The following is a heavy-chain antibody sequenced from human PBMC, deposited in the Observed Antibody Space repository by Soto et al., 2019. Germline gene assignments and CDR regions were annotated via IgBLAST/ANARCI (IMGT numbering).Heavy chain of an antibody. Sequence: EVQLVESGGGLVQPGRSLRLSCAASGFTFDDYAMHWVRPAPGKGLEWVSGINWNSGSIGYAGSVKGRFTISRDNAKNTLYLQMNSLRTEDTALYYCAKEKGFGGVRKGMDVWGQGTTVTVSS. V-gene: IGHV3-9*01. J-gene: IGHJ6*02. CDR1: GFTFDDYA. CDR3: AKEKGFGGVRKGMDV. D-gene: IGHD3-16*01. CDR2: INWNSGSI.